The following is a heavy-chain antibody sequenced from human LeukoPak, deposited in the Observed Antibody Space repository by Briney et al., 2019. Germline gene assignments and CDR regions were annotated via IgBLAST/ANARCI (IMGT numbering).Heavy chain of an antibody. CDR1: GGSFSGYY. V-gene: IGHV4-34*01. CDR2: INHSGST. J-gene: IGHJ4*02. CDR3: ARARYGAGSDY. D-gene: IGHD3-10*01. Sequence: SETLSLTCAVCGGSFSGYYWSWIRQPPGKGLEGIGEINHSGSTNYNPSLTSRVTISVDTSKNQFSLKLSSLTAADTAVYYCARARYGAGSDYWGQGTLVTVSS.